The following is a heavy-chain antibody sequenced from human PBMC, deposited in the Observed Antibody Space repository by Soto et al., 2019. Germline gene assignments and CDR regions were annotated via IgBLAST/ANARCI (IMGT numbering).Heavy chain of an antibody. Sequence: GESLKIPCETSGYNFISFWIAWVRQMPGKGLEWMGLIYPGDSDTTYSPAFQGQVTISVDRSTKTAYLQWSSLKASDTAMYYCARQAYYGSGTYYSDSWGQGTLVTVSS. CDR1: GYNFISFW. CDR2: IYPGDSDT. J-gene: IGHJ4*02. V-gene: IGHV5-51*01. D-gene: IGHD3-10*01. CDR3: ARQAYYGSGTYYSDS.